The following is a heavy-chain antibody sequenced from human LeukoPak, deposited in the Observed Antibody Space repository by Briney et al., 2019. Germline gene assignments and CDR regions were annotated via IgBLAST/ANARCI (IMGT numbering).Heavy chain of an antibody. CDR3: ARGVLAGYDSSGYRFYNRFDP. CDR1: GYTFIDYY. Sequence: ASGKVSCKASGYTFIDYYMHWVRQAPGQGLEWMGWINPNSGGTNYAQRFQGRVTMTRDTSISTAYMELSRLTSDDTAVYYCARGVLAGYDSSGYRFYNRFDPWGQGTLVTVSS. V-gene: IGHV1-2*02. J-gene: IGHJ5*02. CDR2: INPNSGGT. D-gene: IGHD3-22*01.